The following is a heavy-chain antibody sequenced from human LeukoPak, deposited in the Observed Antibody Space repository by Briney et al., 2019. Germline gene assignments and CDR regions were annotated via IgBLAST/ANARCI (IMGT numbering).Heavy chain of an antibody. J-gene: IGHJ4*02. CDR1: GFTFSTYG. V-gene: IGHV3-30*02. D-gene: IGHD6-13*01. CDR3: AKNEIAAAGLIDY. Sequence: PGGSLRLSCAASGFTFSTYGMHWVRQAPGKGLEWVAFIRYEGNNKYYADSVKGRFTISRDNSKNTLYLQMNSLRAEDTAVYYCAKNEIAAAGLIDYWGQGTLVTVSS. CDR2: IRYEGNNK.